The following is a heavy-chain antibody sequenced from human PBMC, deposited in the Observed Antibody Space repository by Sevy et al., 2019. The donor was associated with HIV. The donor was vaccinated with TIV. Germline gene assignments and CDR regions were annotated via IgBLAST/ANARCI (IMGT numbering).Heavy chain of an antibody. CDR2: IWYDGSNK. V-gene: IGHV3-33*06. D-gene: IGHD2-2*01. J-gene: IGHJ6*03. CDR1: GFTFSSYG. CDR3: AKVASSTSSRTSYYYYYMDV. Sequence: GGSLRLSCAASGFTFSSYGMHWVRQAPGKGLEWVAVIWYDGSNKYYADSVKGRFTISRDNSKNTLYLQMNSLRAEDTAVYYCAKVASSTSSRTSYYYYYMDVWGKGTTVTVSS.